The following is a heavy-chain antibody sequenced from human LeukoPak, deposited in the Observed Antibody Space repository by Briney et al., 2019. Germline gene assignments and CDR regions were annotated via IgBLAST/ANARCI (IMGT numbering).Heavy chain of an antibody. CDR3: ASLLDPYYDILTGYWEYFQH. J-gene: IGHJ1*01. CDR2: INPNSGGT. Sequence: AASVKVSCKASGGTFSSYAISWVRQAPGQGLEWMGRINPNSGGTNYAQKFQGRVTMTRDTSISTAYMELSRLRSDDTAVYYCASLLDPYYDILTGYWEYFQHWGQGTLVTVSS. D-gene: IGHD3-9*01. V-gene: IGHV1-2*06. CDR1: GGTFSSYA.